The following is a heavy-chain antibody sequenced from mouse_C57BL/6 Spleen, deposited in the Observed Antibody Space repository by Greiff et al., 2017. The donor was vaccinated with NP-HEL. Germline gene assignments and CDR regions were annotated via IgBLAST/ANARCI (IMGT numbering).Heavy chain of an antibody. D-gene: IGHD2-5*01. CDR1: GYSFTGYF. V-gene: IGHV1-20*01. CDR3: ARRGYSNYDYYAMDY. J-gene: IGHJ4*01. Sequence: VQLQQSGPELVKPGDSVKISCKASGYSFTGYFMNWVMQSHGKSLEWIGRINPYNGDTFYNQKFKGKATLTVDKSSSTAHMELRSLTSEDSAVYFCARRGYSNYDYYAMDYWGQGTSVTVSS. CDR2: INPYNGDT.